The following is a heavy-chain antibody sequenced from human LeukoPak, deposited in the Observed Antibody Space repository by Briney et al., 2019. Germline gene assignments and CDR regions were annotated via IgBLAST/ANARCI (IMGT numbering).Heavy chain of an antibody. CDR1: GYTFTSYP. CDR3: ARAANWHDDDWFDP. D-gene: IGHD1-1*01. J-gene: IGHJ5*02. Sequence: ASVKVSRKASGYTFTSYPMNWVRQAPGQGPEWMGWMNPNSGNTDYAQRFQGRVTMTRNTSISTAYMELSSLRSEDTAVYYCARAANWHDDDWFDPWGQGTLVTVSS. CDR2: MNPNSGNT. V-gene: IGHV1-8*02.